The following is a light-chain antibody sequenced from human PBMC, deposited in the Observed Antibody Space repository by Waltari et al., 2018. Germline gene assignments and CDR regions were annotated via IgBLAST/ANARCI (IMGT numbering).Light chain of an antibody. CDR2: VEDNGSY. CDR1: SGHTTYV. Sequence: QPVLTQSSSASASLGSSVKLTCTLSSGHTTYVIAWPPQQPGTAPRYFMQVEDNGSYKRGTGIPDRFSGYSSGADRSLTISTLQSEDEADYYCETWDSNTGVFGGGTKLTVL. J-gene: IGLJ3*02. CDR3: ETWDSNTGV. V-gene: IGLV4-60*03.